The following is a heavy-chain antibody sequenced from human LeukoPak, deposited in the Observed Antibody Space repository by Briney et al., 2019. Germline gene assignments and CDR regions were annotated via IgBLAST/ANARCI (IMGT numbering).Heavy chain of an antibody. CDR2: ISSSSSYI. CDR3: ARDGITMVRGVTVFDY. CDR1: GFTFSSYS. V-gene: IGHV3-21*01. Sequence: GGSLRLSCAASGFTFSSYSMNWVRQAPGKGLEWVSSISSSSSYIYYADSVKGRFTISRDNAKNSLYLQMNSLRDEDTAVYYCARDGITMVRGVTVFDYWGQGTLVTVSS. J-gene: IGHJ4*02. D-gene: IGHD3-10*01.